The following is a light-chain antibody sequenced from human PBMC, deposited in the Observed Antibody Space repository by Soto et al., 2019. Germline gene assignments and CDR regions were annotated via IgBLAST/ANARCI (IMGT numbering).Light chain of an antibody. CDR1: QSISSW. J-gene: IGKJ2*01. V-gene: IGKV1-5*03. CDR3: QEYKSYST. CDR2: KAS. Sequence: DIQMTQSPSTLSASVGDRVTITCRASQSISSWLAWYQQKPGKAPKLLIYKASSLESGVPSRFSGSGSGTEFTLTISSLQPDDFETYYCQEYKSYSTFGQGTKLEIK.